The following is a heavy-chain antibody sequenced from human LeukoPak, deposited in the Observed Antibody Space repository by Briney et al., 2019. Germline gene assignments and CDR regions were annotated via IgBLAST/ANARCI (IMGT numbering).Heavy chain of an antibody. CDR1: GFTVSNNY. Sequence: PGGSLRLSCAASGFTVSNNYMNWVRQAPGKGLEWVSVIYSGGSTYYADSVKGRFTISRDNSKSTLYLQMNSLRAEDTAVYYCARVFDYGDTPWGQGTLVTVSS. D-gene: IGHD4-17*01. CDR3: ARVFDYGDTP. CDR2: IYSGGST. J-gene: IGHJ5*02. V-gene: IGHV3-53*01.